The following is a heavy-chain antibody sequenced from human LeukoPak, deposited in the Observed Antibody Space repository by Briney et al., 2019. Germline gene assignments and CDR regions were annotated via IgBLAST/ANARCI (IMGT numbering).Heavy chain of an antibody. D-gene: IGHD6-13*01. Sequence: SETLSLTCTVSGGSISSYYWSWIRQPPGKGLEWIGYIYYSGSTNYNPSLKSRVTISVDTSKNQFSLKLSSVTAADTAVYYCARRFIAAAVGDAFDIWGQGTMVTVSS. CDR2: IYYSGST. CDR3: ARRFIAAAVGDAFDI. J-gene: IGHJ3*02. CDR1: GGSISSYY. V-gene: IGHV4-59*08.